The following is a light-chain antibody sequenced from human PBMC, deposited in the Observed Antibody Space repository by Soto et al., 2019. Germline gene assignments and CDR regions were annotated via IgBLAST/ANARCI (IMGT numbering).Light chain of an antibody. CDR1: SSDVGGYNY. V-gene: IGLV2-8*01. J-gene: IGLJ1*01. CDR2: EVS. CDR3: SSYAGSNNYV. Sequence: QSALTQPPSASGSPGQSVTISCTGTSSDVGGYNYVSWYQQHPGKAPKLMIYEVSKRPSGDPDRFSGSKSGNTASLTVSELQAEDEADYYCSSYAGSNNYVFGTGTKLTVL.